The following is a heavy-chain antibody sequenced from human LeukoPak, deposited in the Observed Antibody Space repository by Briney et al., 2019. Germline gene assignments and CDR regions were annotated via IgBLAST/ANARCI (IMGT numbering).Heavy chain of an antibody. J-gene: IGHJ3*02. D-gene: IGHD6-19*01. V-gene: IGHV3-9*01. CDR3: AKDSSAWFRVAFDI. CDR1: GFTFDDYA. Sequence: GGSLRLSCAASGFTFDDYAIHWVRQAPGKGLEWVSGISWNSGSIGCADSVKGRFTISRDNAKNSLYLQMNSLRAEDTALYYCAKDSSAWFRVAFDIWGQGTTVTVSS. CDR2: ISWNSGSI.